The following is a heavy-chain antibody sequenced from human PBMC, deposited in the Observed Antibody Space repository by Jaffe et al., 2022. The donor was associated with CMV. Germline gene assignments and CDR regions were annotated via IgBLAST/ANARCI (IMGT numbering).Heavy chain of an antibody. V-gene: IGHV3-48*03. CDR2: ISSSGSTI. CDR1: GFTFSSYE. J-gene: IGHJ6*03. D-gene: IGHD3-10*01. Sequence: EVQLVESGGGLVQPGGSLRLSCAASGFTFSSYEMNWVRQAPGKGLEWISYISSSGSTIYYADSVKGRFTISRDNAKNSLHLQMNSLRAEDTAVYYCARGKNQYYGPLAGYFMDVWGKGTTVTVSS. CDR3: ARGKNQYYGPLAGYFMDV.